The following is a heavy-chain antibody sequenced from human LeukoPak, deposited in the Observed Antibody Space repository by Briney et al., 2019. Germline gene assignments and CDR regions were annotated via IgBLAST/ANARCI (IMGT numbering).Heavy chain of an antibody. CDR2: ISWNSGSI. CDR3: AKDIGRYYDSSGYLVH. V-gene: IGHV3-9*01. Sequence: AGGSLRLSCAASGFTFSSYWMHWVRQAPGKGLEWVSGISWNSGSIGYADSVKGRFTISRDNAKNSLYLQMNSLRAEDTALYYCAKDIGRYYDSSGYLVHWGQGTLVTVSS. CDR1: GFTFSSYW. J-gene: IGHJ4*02. D-gene: IGHD3-22*01.